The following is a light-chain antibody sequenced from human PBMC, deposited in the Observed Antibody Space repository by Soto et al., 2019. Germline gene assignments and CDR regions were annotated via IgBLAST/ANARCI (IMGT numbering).Light chain of an antibody. CDR2: EAS. Sequence: DIQMTQSPSSVSASVGDRVTITCRASQGVKSWLAWYQKKPGKAPELLISEASSLHSGVPSRFSGSGSGTDFTLTISSLQPEDFATYYCQQANSFPLTFGGGTKVEVQ. CDR1: QGVKSW. CDR3: QQANSFPLT. V-gene: IGKV1-12*01. J-gene: IGKJ4*01.